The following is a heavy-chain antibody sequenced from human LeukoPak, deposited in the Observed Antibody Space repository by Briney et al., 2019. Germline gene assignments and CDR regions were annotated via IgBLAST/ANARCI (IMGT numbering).Heavy chain of an antibody. D-gene: IGHD1-1*01. CDR1: GGSISSGSYY. Sequence: PSETLSLTCTVSGGSISSGSYYWSWIRQPAGKGLEWIGRIYTSGSTNYNPSLKSRVTISVDTSKNQFSLKLSSVTAADTAVYYCARDNDDKYYFDYWGQGTLVTVSS. CDR3: ARDNDDKYYFDY. V-gene: IGHV4-61*02. CDR2: IYTSGST. J-gene: IGHJ4*02.